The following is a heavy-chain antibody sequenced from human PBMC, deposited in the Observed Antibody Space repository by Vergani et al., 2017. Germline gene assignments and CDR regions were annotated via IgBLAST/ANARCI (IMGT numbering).Heavy chain of an antibody. Sequence: QVQLVQSGAEVKKPGASVKVSCKASGYTFTSYDINWVRQATGQGLEWMGWMNPNSGNTGYAQKFQGRVTMTRNTSISTAYMELSSLRSEDTAVYYCARDGYSSGWPYYYYYYMDVWGKGTTVTVSS. CDR2: MNPNSGNT. CDR1: GYTFTSYD. J-gene: IGHJ6*03. D-gene: IGHD6-19*01. CDR3: ARDGYSSGWPYYYYYYMDV. V-gene: IGHV1-8*01.